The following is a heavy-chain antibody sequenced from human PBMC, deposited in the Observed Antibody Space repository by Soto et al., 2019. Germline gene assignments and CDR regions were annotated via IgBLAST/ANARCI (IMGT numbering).Heavy chain of an antibody. CDR2: VSYDGNDK. CDR1: GFTFSSHG. D-gene: IGHD3-10*01. Sequence: QVQVVESGGGVVQPGRSLRLSCAASGFTFSSHGMHWVRQAPGKGLEWVAGVSYDGNDKYYADSVKGRFTISRDNSKNTLYLQMNSLRAEDTAVYYCARDEGYYYGSGSLLSYYYGMDVWGQGTTVTVSS. CDR3: ARDEGYYYGSGSLLSYYYGMDV. V-gene: IGHV3-30*03. J-gene: IGHJ6*02.